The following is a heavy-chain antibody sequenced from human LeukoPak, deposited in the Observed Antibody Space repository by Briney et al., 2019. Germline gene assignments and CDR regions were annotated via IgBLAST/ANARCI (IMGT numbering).Heavy chain of an antibody. J-gene: IGHJ6*03. CDR1: GGSIRSTSYY. D-gene: IGHD5-24*01. CDR2: INHSGST. V-gene: IGHV4-39*07. Sequence: SETLSLNCTVSGGSIRSTSYYWGWIRQPPGKGLEWIGEINHSGSTNYNPSLKSRVTISEDTSKNQVSLKLSSVTAADTAVYYCARGGGYRYYYMDVWGKGTTVTVSS. CDR3: ARGGGYRYYYMDV.